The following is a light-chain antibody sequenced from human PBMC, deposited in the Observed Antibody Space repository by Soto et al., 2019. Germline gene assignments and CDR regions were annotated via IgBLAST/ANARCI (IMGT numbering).Light chain of an antibody. CDR2: GAS. J-gene: IGKJ4*01. V-gene: IGKV3-15*01. Sequence: EIVMTQSPATLSVSPGERATLSCRASQSVSSNLAWYQQKPGQAPRLLIYGASTRATGIPARFSGSGSGTELTLTISSLQSEDFAVYYCQQYNNGPPLTFGGGTKVEIK. CDR3: QQYNNGPPLT. CDR1: QSVSSN.